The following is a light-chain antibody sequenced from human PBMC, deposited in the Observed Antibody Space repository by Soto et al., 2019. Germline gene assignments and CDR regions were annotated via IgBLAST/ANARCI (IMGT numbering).Light chain of an antibody. J-gene: IGLJ1*01. CDR2: DNN. CDR1: SSNIGINY. Sequence: QSVLTQPPSVSAAPGQRVTISCSGSSSNIGINYVSWYRQFPGRAPQLLIYDNNKRPSGIPDRFSGSKSGTSATLGITGLQTGDEADYDCETWNVSLNPGGIFGTGTKVTVL. V-gene: IGLV1-51*01. CDR3: ETWNVSLNPGGI.